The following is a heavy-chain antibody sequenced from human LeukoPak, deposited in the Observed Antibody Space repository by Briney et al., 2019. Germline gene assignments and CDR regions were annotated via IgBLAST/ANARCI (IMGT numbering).Heavy chain of an antibody. CDR3: ARDFDIVATISEYGIDG. CDR2: IYTSGST. J-gene: IGHJ6*02. D-gene: IGHD5-12*01. Sequence: SETLSLTCTVSGGSISSYYWSWIRQPAGKGLEWIGRIYTSGSTNYNPSLKSRVTMSVDTSKNQFSLKLSSVTAADTAVYYCARDFDIVATISEYGIDGSSQGCSVTVSS. V-gene: IGHV4-4*07. CDR1: GGSISSYY.